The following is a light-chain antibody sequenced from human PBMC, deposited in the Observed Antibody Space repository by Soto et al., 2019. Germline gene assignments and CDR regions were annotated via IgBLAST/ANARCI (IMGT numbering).Light chain of an antibody. CDR1: SSDVGGYNY. Sequence: QSVLTQPASVSGSPGQSIAISCIGTSSDVGGYNYVSWYQQHPGKAPKLMIHEVSNRPSGVSDRFSGSKSGNTASLTISGLQADDEADYYCSSHTSYSTRVFGTGTKVTVL. J-gene: IGLJ1*01. CDR2: EVS. CDR3: SSHTSYSTRV. V-gene: IGLV2-14*01.